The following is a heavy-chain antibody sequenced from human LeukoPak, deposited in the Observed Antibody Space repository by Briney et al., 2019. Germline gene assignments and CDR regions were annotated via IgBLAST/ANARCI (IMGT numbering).Heavy chain of an antibody. CDR3: ARAPSEIGGYYPEYFRH. CDR1: GFTFSSYS. CDR2: ISSRSSYI. V-gene: IGHV3-21*01. D-gene: IGHD3-22*01. J-gene: IGHJ1*01. Sequence: TGGSLRLSCAASGFTFSSYSMNWVRQAPGKGLEWVSSISSRSSYIYYADSVKGRFTISRDNAKNSLYLQMNSLRAEDTAVYYCARAPSEIGGYYPEYFRHWGQGTLVTVSP.